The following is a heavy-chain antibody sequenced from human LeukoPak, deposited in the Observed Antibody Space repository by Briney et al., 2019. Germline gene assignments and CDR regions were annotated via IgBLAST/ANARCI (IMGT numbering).Heavy chain of an antibody. CDR1: GGSICRYY. CDR2: IYYSGST. CDR3: ASMISYSSGWTIFDY. V-gene: IGHV4-59*01. D-gene: IGHD6-19*01. Sequence: SETLSLTCTLSGGSICRYYWSGMPQPPGEGLEWVGYIYYSGSTNYNPPLKSRVTISVDTSKNQFSLKLSSVTAADTAVYYCASMISYSSGWTIFDYWGQGTLVTVSS. J-gene: IGHJ4*02.